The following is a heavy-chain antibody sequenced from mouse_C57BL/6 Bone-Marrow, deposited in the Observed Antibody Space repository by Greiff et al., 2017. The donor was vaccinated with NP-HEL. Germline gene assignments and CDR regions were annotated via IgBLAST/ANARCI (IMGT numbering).Heavy chain of an antibody. J-gene: IGHJ4*01. CDR3: TTEGLRRMDY. CDR1: GFNIKDDY. V-gene: IGHV14-4*01. CDR2: IDPENGDT. Sequence: VQLQQSGAELVRPGASVKLSCTASGFNIKDDYMHWVKQRPEQGLEWIGWIDPENGDTEYASKFQGKATITAEPSSNTSYLQLSSLTSEYTAVYYCTTEGLRRMDYWGGGTAVSVSS.